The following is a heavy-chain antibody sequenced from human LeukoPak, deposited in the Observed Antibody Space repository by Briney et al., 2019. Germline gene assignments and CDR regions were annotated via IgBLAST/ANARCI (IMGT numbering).Heavy chain of an antibody. V-gene: IGHV4-34*01. CDR2: ITHHGRT. CDR1: GGSFSNYY. Sequence: SETLSLTCAIYGGSFSNYYYNWVRQPPGKGLEWIGEITHHGRTNYNPSLKSRVTISVGTSKNQFSLKLSSVAAADTAVYYCATIYGDFSDFDYWGQGTLVTVSS. D-gene: IGHD4-17*01. CDR3: ATIYGDFSDFDY. J-gene: IGHJ4*02.